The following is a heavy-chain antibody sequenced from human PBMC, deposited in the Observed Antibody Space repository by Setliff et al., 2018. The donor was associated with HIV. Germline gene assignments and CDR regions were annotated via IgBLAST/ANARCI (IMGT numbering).Heavy chain of an antibody. D-gene: IGHD2-15*01. CDR2: IYHTGKT. CDR1: GGSVSTSSYS. CDR3: GRVAGYCAPSRCYGYNAFDF. V-gene: IGHV4-39*01. J-gene: IGHJ3*01. Sequence: SETLSLTCTVSGGSVSTSSYSWGWIRQPPEKGLEWIGTIYHTGKTYYNSSLNSRVTIAVDTSKDQFSLNLSTVTAADTAVYYCGRVAGYCAPSRCYGYNAFDFWGPGTMVTVSS.